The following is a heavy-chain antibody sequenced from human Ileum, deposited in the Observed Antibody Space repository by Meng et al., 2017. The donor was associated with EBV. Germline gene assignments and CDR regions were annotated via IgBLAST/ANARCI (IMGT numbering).Heavy chain of an antibody. D-gene: IGHD2-2*01. Sequence: QRQRQESGPGLVNPSMTLSRACTVSGGSISSSSYYWGWIRQPPGNGLEWIGSIYYSGSTYYNPSLKSRVTISVDTSKNQFSLKLSSVTAADTAVYYCARSIVVVPAAIYYWGQGTLVTVSS. CDR2: IYYSGST. J-gene: IGHJ4*02. V-gene: IGHV4-39*01. CDR3: ARSIVVVPAAIYY. CDR1: GGSISSSSYY.